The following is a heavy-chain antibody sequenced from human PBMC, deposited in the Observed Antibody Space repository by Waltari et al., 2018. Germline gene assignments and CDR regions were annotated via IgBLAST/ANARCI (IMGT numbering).Heavy chain of an antibody. D-gene: IGHD3-22*01. V-gene: IGHV1-69*01. CDR3: ARGFSDGTGYYYHYFHF. Sequence: QVQLVQSGAELKKPGSSVKVSCKASGGLFSTYSLNWVRQAPGQGLEWLGGIIPVFNTPKSAQKFQDRVTITADESTNTAYMELSSLTSEDTAVYYCARGFSDGTGYYYHYFHFWGQGTLVTVSS. J-gene: IGHJ4*02. CDR2: IIPVFNTP. CDR1: GGLFSTYS.